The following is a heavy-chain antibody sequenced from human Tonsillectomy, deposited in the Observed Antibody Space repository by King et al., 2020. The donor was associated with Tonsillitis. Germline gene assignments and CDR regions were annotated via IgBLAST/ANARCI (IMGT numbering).Heavy chain of an antibody. CDR2: INRSGDST. Sequence: VQLVESGGGLVQPGGSLRLSCAASGFTFSNYAMAWVRQAPGRGLQWVSTINRSGDSTYYAASVKGRFTVSRDNSENTLYLQLNSLRAEDTAVYYCTIRTYYYNSGGSFDVWGQGTVVTVSS. D-gene: IGHD3-10*01. J-gene: IGHJ3*01. CDR3: TIRTYYYNSGGSFDV. CDR1: GFTFSNYA. V-gene: IGHV3-23*04.